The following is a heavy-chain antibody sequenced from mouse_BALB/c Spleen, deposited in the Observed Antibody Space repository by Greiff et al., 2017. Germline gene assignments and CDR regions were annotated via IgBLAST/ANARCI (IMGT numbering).Heavy chain of an antibody. Sequence: QVQLQQSGPGLVAPSQSLSITCTVSGFSLTSYGVHWVRQPPGKGLEWLGVIWAGGSTNYNSALMSRLSISKDNSKSQVFLKMNSLQTDDTAMYYCARGFAYYGNPLDYWGQGTSVTVSS. CDR1: GFSLTSYG. CDR3: ARGFAYYGNPLDY. V-gene: IGHV2-9*02. CDR2: IWAGGST. J-gene: IGHJ4*01. D-gene: IGHD2-10*01.